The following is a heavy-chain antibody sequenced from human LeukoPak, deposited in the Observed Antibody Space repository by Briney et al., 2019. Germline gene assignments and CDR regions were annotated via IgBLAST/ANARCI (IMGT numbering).Heavy chain of an antibody. CDR2: IGGDGETT. J-gene: IGHJ4*02. CDR1: GGTFNSYA. D-gene: IGHD2-15*01. Sequence: SCKPSGGTFNSYAINWVRQAPGKGLEWVSVIGGDGETTHYADSVKGRFTISRDNSKNTLYLHMNSLRAEDTALYFCAKRGCSGSSCTYFDWWGQGTLVTVSP. V-gene: IGHV3-23*01. CDR3: AKRGCSGSSCTYFDW.